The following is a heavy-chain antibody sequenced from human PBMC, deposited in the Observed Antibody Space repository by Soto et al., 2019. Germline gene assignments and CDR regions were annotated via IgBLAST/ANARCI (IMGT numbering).Heavy chain of an antibody. V-gene: IGHV3-9*01. J-gene: IGHJ4*02. CDR2: ISWNSGSI. D-gene: IGHD2-15*01. CDR3: AKVINGGSFGY. Sequence: EVQLVESGGGLVQPGRSLRLSCAASGFTFDDYAMHWVRQAPGKGLEWVSGISWNSGSIGYADSVKGRFTISRDNAKNSLYLQMNSLRAEDTALYYCAKVINGGSFGYWGQGTLVTVSP. CDR1: GFTFDDYA.